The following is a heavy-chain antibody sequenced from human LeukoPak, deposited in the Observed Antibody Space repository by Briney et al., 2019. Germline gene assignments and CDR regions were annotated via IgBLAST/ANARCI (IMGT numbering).Heavy chain of an antibody. CDR1: GFTFDDYG. V-gene: IGHV3-20*04. D-gene: IGHD2-21*02. CDR3: ARETIVVVTEYAFDI. J-gene: IGHJ3*02. CDR2: INWNGGST. Sequence: GGSLRLSCAASGFTFDDYGMRWVRQAPGKGLEWVSGINWNGGSTGYADSVKGRFTISRDNAKNSLYLQMNSLRAEDTALYYCARETIVVVTEYAFDIWGQGTMVTVSS.